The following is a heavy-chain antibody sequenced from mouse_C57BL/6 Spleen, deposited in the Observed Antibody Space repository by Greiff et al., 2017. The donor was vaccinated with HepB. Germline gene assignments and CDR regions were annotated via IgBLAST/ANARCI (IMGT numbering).Heavy chain of an antibody. J-gene: IGHJ2*01. CDR1: GYAFSSSW. CDR2: IYPGDGDT. Sequence: QVQLQQSGPELVKPGASVKISCKASGYAFSSSWMNWVKQRPGKGLEWIGRIYPGDGDTNYNGKFKGKATLTADKSSSTAYMQLSSLTSEDSAVYFCARGGVYSNSVYFDYWGQGTTLTVSS. D-gene: IGHD2-5*01. V-gene: IGHV1-82*01. CDR3: ARGGVYSNSVYFDY.